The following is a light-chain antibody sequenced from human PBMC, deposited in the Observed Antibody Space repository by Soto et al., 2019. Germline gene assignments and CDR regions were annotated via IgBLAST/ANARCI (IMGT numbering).Light chain of an antibody. J-gene: IGLJ1*01. Sequence: SVLTQPASVSGSPGQSITISCTGTSSDVGNYNLVSWYQQYLGKAPKLMIYEVSKRPSGVSNRFSGSKSGNTASLTISGLQAEDEADYYCCSYAGSSTFYVFGTGTKLTVL. CDR1: SSDVGNYNL. CDR2: EVS. CDR3: CSYAGSSTFYV. V-gene: IGLV2-23*02.